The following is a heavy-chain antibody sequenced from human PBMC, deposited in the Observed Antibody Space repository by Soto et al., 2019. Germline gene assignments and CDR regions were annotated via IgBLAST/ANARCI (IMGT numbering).Heavy chain of an antibody. CDR1: GGSISSYY. D-gene: IGHD3-22*01. V-gene: IGHV4-4*07. Sequence: SETLSLTCTVSGGSISSYYWSWIRQPAGKGLEWIGRIYTSGSTNYNPSLKSRVTMSVDTSKNQFSLKLSSVTAADTAVYYCARGSIVVADKSYYFDYWGQGTLVTVS. CDR2: IYTSGST. CDR3: ARGSIVVADKSYYFDY. J-gene: IGHJ4*02.